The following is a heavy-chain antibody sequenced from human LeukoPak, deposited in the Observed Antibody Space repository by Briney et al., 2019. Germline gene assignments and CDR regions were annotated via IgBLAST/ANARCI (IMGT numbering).Heavy chain of an antibody. V-gene: IGHV4-59*08. D-gene: IGHD2-2*01. CDR2: IYYSGST. CDR1: GGSISSYY. CDR3: ARHGDIVVVPAAYNWFDP. Sequence: SETLSLTCTVSGGSISSYYWSWIRQPQGKGLEWIGYIYYSGSTNYNPSLKSRVTISVDTSKNQFSLKLSSVTAADTAVYYCARHGDIVVVPAAYNWFDPWGQGTLVTVSS. J-gene: IGHJ5*02.